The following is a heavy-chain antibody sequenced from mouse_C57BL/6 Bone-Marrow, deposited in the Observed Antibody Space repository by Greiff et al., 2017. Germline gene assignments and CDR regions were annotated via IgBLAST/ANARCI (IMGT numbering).Heavy chain of an antibody. J-gene: IGHJ2*02. V-gene: IGHV14-2*01. D-gene: IGHD3-2*02. CDR1: GFNIKDYY. CDR2: IAPEDGET. CDR3: TRLRQLRPYFDY. Sequence: VQLQQSGAELVKPGASVKLSCTASGFNIKDYYMHWVKQRTEQGLEWIGRIAPEDGETKYAPKFQGKATITADTSSNTAYLQLRSRPSDDTAFYYCTRLRQLRPYFDYWGQGTSLTVSS.